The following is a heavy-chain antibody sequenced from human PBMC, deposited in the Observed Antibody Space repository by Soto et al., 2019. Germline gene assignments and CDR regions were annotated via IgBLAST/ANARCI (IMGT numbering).Heavy chain of an antibody. CDR3: ATGARYCSGGSCYPAY. CDR1: GGTISTNV. V-gene: IGHV1-69*06. CDR2: IMPIFAAP. J-gene: IGHJ4*02. Sequence: QVQLMQSGAEVKKPGSSVKVSCKASGGTISTNVISWVRQAPGQGLEWMGEIMPIFAAPNNAQKFQGRLTITADTSTTTVYMELSSLTSEDTAVYFCATGARYCSGGSCYPAYWGQGTLVIVSS. D-gene: IGHD2-15*01.